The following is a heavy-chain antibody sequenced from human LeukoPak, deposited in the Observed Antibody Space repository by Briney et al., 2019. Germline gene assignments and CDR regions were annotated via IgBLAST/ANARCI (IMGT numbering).Heavy chain of an antibody. Sequence: SETLSLTCGVSGFSISSGHYWAGRRPPPGKGLQGIGNIYRNVITYSNPSLKSRFAISVDTSKNQFSLNLSSVTAADTAIYYCARRTAGYDIVAKNAFDMWGQGRMVTVSS. V-gene: IGHV4-38-2*01. J-gene: IGHJ3*02. CDR1: GFSISSGHY. CDR3: ARRTAGYDIVAKNAFDM. CDR2: IYRNVIT. D-gene: IGHD3-9*01.